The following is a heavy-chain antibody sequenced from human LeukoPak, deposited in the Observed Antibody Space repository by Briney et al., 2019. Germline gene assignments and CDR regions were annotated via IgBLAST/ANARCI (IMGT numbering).Heavy chain of an antibody. D-gene: IGHD3-22*01. CDR3: TKDLAPNYHDSDSRFQH. V-gene: IGHV3-9*01. CDR2: ITPNSGAI. Sequence: GGSLRLSCAASGFRFDDYAMHWVRQAPGKGLEWVSGITPNSGAIAYADSVKGRFTTSRDNAKHSPYLQMNSLTAEDTALYYCTKDLAPNYHDSDSRFQHWGQGTLVTVSS. CDR1: GFRFDDYA. J-gene: IGHJ1*01.